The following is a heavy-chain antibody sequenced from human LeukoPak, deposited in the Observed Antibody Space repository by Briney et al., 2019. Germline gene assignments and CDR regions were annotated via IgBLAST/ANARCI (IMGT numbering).Heavy chain of an antibody. CDR1: GYTFTSYY. D-gene: IGHD2-2*01. V-gene: IGHV1-46*01. J-gene: IGHJ4*02. CDR2: INPSGGST. Sequence: ASVKVSCKASGYTFTSYYMHWVRQAPGQGLEWMGIINPSGGSTSYAQKFQGRVTMTRDTSTSTVYMELSSLRSEDTAVYYCARGELYCSTTRCPSSEYWGQGTLVTVSS. CDR3: ARGELYCSTTRCPSSEY.